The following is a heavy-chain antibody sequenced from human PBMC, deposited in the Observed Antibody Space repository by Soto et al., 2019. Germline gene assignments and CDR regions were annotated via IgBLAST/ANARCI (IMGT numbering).Heavy chain of an antibody. CDR1: GGSISGYY. V-gene: IGHV4-59*01. CDR3: ARESYYGSGATGVAY. Sequence: SETLSLTCTVSGGSISGYYWSWIRQPPGKGLEWIGYIYYSGTTSYNPSLNSRVTMSVDTSKNQFSLKVNSVTAADTAVYYCARESYYGSGATGVAYWGQGTLVTVSS. D-gene: IGHD3-10*01. J-gene: IGHJ4*02. CDR2: IYYSGTT.